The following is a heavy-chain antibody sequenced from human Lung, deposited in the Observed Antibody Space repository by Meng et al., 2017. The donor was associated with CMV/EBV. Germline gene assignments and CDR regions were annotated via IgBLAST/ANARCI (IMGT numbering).Heavy chain of an antibody. Sequence: SCAASGFRFSTYSMSWVRQAPGKGLEWLASINRDGSEKDYVDSVKGRFTISRDNAKNSLYLVMNSLRAEDTAVYYCASLFCGPTTCYYFDWWGQGTXVTVSS. CDR1: GFRFSTYS. D-gene: IGHD2-21*01. J-gene: IGHJ4*02. V-gene: IGHV3-7*01. CDR2: INRDGSEK. CDR3: ASLFCGPTTCYYFDW.